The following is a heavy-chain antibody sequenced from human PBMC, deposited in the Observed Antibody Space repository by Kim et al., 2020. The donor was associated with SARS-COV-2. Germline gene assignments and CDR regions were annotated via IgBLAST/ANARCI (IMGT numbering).Heavy chain of an antibody. J-gene: IGHJ3*02. Sequence: TLSLTCAVSGGSISSSNWWSWVRQPPGKGLEWIGEIYHSGSTNYNPSLKSRVTISVDKSKNQFSLKLSSVTAADTAVYYCARDLRSPSMYYYDSSGSNDAFDIWGQGTMVTVSS. D-gene: IGHD3-22*01. CDR2: IYHSGST. CDR3: ARDLRSPSMYYYDSSGSNDAFDI. CDR1: GGSISSSNW. V-gene: IGHV4-4*02.